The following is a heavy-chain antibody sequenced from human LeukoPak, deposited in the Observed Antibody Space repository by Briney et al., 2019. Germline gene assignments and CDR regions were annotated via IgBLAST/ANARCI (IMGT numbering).Heavy chain of an antibody. CDR3: ARDSYSDSEGVRWIDP. V-gene: IGHV3-66*01. D-gene: IGHD1-26*01. Sequence: PGGSLRLSCAASGFPVSSNYMSWVRQAPGKGLEWVAVLYRGGDTYYADSVKGRITISRDNSKNTLYLQMNSLRAEDTAVYYCARDSYSDSEGVRWIDPWGQGTLVTVSS. CDR1: GFPVSSNY. J-gene: IGHJ5*02. CDR2: LYRGGDT.